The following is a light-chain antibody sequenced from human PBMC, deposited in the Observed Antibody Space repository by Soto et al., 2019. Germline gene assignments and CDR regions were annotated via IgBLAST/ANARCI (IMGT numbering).Light chain of an antibody. V-gene: IGLV2-11*01. CDR2: DVS. Sequence: QSALTQPRSVSGSPGQSVTISCTGTSSDVGTYDFVSWYQQHPGKAPRLMIFDVSERPSGVPDRFSGSKSGNTASLTISGLQAEDEADYVCCSYAGSSTPNWVFGGGTKVTVL. J-gene: IGLJ3*02. CDR3: CSYAGSSTPNWV. CDR1: SSDVGTYDF.